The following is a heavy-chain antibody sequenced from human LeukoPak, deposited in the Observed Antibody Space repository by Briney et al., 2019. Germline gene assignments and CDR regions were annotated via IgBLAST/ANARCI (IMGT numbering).Heavy chain of an antibody. CDR3: ARGSSSWSP. J-gene: IGHJ5*02. CDR1: GGSISSSSYY. V-gene: IGHV4-61*05. CDR2: IYYSGST. Sequence: SETLSLTCTVSGGSISSSSYYWGWIRQPPGKGLEWIGYIYYSGSTNYNPSLKSRVTISVDTSKNQFSLKLSSVTAADTAVYYCARGSSSWSPWGQGTLVTVSS. D-gene: IGHD6-13*01.